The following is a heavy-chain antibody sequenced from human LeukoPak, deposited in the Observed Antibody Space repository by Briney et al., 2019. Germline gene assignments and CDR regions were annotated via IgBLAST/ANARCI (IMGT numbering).Heavy chain of an antibody. Sequence: PSETLSLTCTVSGGSISSYYWSWIRQPPGKGLEWIGYIYYSGSTNYNPSLRSRVTISVDTSKNQFSLKLSSVTAADTAVYYCARDRSGLAVVPAEPFDYWGQGTLVTVSS. CDR3: ARDRSGLAVVPAEPFDY. CDR1: GGSISSYY. V-gene: IGHV4-59*01. CDR2: IYYSGST. D-gene: IGHD2-2*01. J-gene: IGHJ4*02.